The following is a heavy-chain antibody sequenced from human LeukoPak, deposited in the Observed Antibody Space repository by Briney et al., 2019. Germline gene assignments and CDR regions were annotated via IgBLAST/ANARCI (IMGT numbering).Heavy chain of an antibody. CDR1: GFTFNDYA. Sequence: GGSLRLSCAASGFTFNDYAMHWVRQAPGKGLEWVAVIWFDGYNEYYADSVKGRFTISRDNSKNTLYLQMNSLRAEDTAVYYCARDQGGYCSGGSCYSSAWFDPWGQGTLVTVSS. CDR3: ARDQGGYCSGGSCYSSAWFDP. D-gene: IGHD2-15*01. CDR2: IWFDGYNE. V-gene: IGHV3-33*08. J-gene: IGHJ5*02.